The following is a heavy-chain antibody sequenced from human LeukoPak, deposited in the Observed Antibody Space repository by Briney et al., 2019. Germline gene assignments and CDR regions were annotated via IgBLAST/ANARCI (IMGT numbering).Heavy chain of an antibody. J-gene: IGHJ4*02. CDR1: GGSISSYY. Sequence: SETLSLTCTVSGGSISSYYWRWIRQPPGKGLEWIGYISNSGSTNYNPSLKSRVTISLGTSKNQFSLKLSSVTAADTAVYYGARHFSGSGSGTYYTAPVYWGQGTLVTVSS. CDR3: ARHFSGSGSGTYYTAPVY. D-gene: IGHD3-10*01. CDR2: ISNSGST. V-gene: IGHV4-59*08.